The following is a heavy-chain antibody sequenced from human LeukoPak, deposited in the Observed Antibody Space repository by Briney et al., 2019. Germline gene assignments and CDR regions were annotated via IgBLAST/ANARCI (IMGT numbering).Heavy chain of an antibody. Sequence: ASVKVSCKASGGTFSSYAISWVRQAPGQGLEWMGGIIPIFGTANYAQKFQGRVTITADESTSTAYMELSSLRSEDTAVYYCAIESRYCSSTSCYVDYWGQGTLVTVSS. V-gene: IGHV1-69*13. J-gene: IGHJ4*02. CDR2: IIPIFGTA. CDR1: GGTFSSYA. CDR3: AIESRYCSSTSCYVDY. D-gene: IGHD2-2*01.